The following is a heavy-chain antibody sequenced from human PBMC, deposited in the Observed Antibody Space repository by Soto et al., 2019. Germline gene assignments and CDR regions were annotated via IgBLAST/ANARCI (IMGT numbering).Heavy chain of an antibody. CDR1: GGSISSRNW. Sequence: AETLSLTCAVSGGSISSRNWCSWVRQPPGKGLEWIGEIYHSGSTNYNPSLNRRVTISVDKSKNQFSLKLSSVTAADTAVYYCARDREVYGSGKRYGMDVWGQGTTVT. J-gene: IGHJ6*02. V-gene: IGHV4-4*02. CDR3: ARDREVYGSGKRYGMDV. D-gene: IGHD3-10*01. CDR2: IYHSGST.